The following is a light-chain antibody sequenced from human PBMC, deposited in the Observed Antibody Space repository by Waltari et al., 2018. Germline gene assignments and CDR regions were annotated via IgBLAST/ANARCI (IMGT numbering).Light chain of an antibody. J-gene: IGKJ2*01. CDR2: KIS. CDR3: MQGSHWPRT. CDR1: QSSVHSDGNTY. Sequence: VVLTQSPLFLPVTLGQPASMSCRSSQSSVHSDGNTYLNWCHQRPGRSPRRLMYKISRGEYWSRDRFSVSGSGTDFTLKIGRVEAEDVGVYDCMQGSHWPRTFGQGTKLEI. V-gene: IGKV2-30*02.